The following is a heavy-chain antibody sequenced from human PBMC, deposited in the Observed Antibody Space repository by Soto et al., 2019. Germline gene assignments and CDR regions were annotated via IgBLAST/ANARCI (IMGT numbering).Heavy chain of an antibody. D-gene: IGHD6-19*01. Sequence: GGSLRLSCAASGFTFDDYAMHWVRQAPGKGLEWVSGISWNSGSIGYADSVKGRFTISRDNAKNSLYLQMNSLRAEDTALYYCAKVYTPWNRFSSGLYYYYYYMDVWGKGTTVTVSS. CDR1: GFTFDDYA. CDR3: AKVYTPWNRFSSGLYYYYYYMDV. J-gene: IGHJ6*03. CDR2: ISWNSGSI. V-gene: IGHV3-9*01.